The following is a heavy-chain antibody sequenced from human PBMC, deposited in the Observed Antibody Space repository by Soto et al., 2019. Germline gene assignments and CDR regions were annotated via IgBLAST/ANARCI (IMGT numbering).Heavy chain of an antibody. V-gene: IGHV4-59*08. D-gene: IGHD5-18*01. CDR3: ARPYSDRRLYAFDI. CDR1: GGSISSYY. CDR2: IYYSGST. J-gene: IGHJ3*02. Sequence: QVQLQESGPGLVKPSETLSLTCTVSGGSISSYYWSWIRQPPGKGLEWIGYIYYSGSTNYNPSLKSRVTISVDTSKNQFSLKLSSVTAADTAVYYCARPYSDRRLYAFDIWGQGTMVTVSS.